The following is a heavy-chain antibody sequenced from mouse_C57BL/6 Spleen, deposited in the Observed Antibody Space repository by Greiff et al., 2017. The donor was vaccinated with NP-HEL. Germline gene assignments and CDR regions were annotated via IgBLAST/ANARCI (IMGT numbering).Heavy chain of an antibody. CDR3: ARIPYYYGSSSYAMDY. J-gene: IGHJ4*01. D-gene: IGHD1-1*01. Sequence: EVQLQQSGPGLVKPSQSLSLPCSVTGYSITSGYYWNWIRQFPGNKLEWMGYISYDGRNNYNPSLKNRISITRDTSKNQFFLKLNSVTTEDTATYYCARIPYYYGSSSYAMDYWGQGTSVTVSS. CDR2: ISYDGRN. V-gene: IGHV3-6*01. CDR1: GYSITSGYY.